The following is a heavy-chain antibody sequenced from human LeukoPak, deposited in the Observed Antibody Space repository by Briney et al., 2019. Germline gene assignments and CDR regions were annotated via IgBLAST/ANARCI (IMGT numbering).Heavy chain of an antibody. CDR1: GFSFSTNP. J-gene: IGHJ3*02. CDR2: ISPDKT. V-gene: IGHV3-23*01. D-gene: IGHD1-1*01. Sequence: PGGSLRLSYAASGFSFSTNPMSWVRPAPGKGLEWVSAISPDKTYYADSVKGRLTISRDNYKNTVDLHMNSPRAEDTAIYYCVKEHVHRTFTRSFEIWGQGIVVTVSS. CDR3: VKEHVHRTFTRSFEI.